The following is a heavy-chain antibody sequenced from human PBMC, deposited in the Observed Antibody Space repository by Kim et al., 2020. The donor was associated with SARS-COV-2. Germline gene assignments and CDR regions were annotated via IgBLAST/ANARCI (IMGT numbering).Heavy chain of an antibody. Sequence: ADSVKGRLTISRDNSKNTLYLQMNSLRAEDTAVYYCAKSSGGNTYRYSTSWGQGALVTVSS. CDR3: AKSSGGNTYRYSTS. V-gene: IGHV3-23*01. J-gene: IGHJ4*02. D-gene: IGHD3-16*02.